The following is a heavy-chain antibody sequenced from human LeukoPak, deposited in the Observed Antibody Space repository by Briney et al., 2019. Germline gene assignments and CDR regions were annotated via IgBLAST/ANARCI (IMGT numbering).Heavy chain of an antibody. CDR2: INDGNVNT. CDR1: GYTFTRYA. Sequence: ASVNVSCKASGYTFTRYAIHWVRQAPGQRLEWMGWINDGNVNTKYLLKFEGRVTITRDTSQSTAYMELSSLRSEDTAVYYCSRVYYDILTGYLGPTYDYWGQGTLVTVSS. D-gene: IGHD3-9*01. J-gene: IGHJ4*02. CDR3: SRVYYDILTGYLGPTYDY. V-gene: IGHV1-3*01.